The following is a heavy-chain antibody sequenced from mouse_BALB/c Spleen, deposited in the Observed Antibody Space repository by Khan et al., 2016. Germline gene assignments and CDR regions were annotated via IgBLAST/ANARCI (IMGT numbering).Heavy chain of an antibody. V-gene: IGHV3-2*02. Sequence: EVKLEESGPGLVKPSQSLSLTCTVTGYSITSDYAWNWIRQFPGNKLEWMGYISYSGSTSYNPSLKSRISITRDTSKNQFFLQLNSVTTEDTATYYSARVEDYAMDYWGQGTSVTVSS. CDR2: ISYSGST. J-gene: IGHJ4*01. CDR1: GYSITSDYA. CDR3: ARVEDYAMDY.